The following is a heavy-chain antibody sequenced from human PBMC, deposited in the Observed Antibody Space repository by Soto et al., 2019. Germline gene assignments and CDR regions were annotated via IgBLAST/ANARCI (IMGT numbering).Heavy chain of an antibody. Sequence: QVQLQESGPGLVKPSQTLSLTCIVSGDSISRGGYFWTWIRQHPGKGLEWIGYIYDSGSAFYNPSLKSRFTMSVDTSKNQFSLNLRSATAADTAVFYCARGILRPNHYMDVWGKGTAVAVSS. CDR3: ARGILRPNHYMDV. CDR1: GDSISRGGYF. D-gene: IGHD1-26*01. V-gene: IGHV4-31*03. CDR2: IYDSGSA. J-gene: IGHJ6*03.